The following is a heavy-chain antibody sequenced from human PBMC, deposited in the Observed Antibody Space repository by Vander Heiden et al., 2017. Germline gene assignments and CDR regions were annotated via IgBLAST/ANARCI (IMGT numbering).Heavy chain of an antibody. J-gene: IGHJ6*02. Sequence: QFQLWRLGPGVRKPGSSVKASSRPSGATFTGYAISWVRQAPGQGLEWMGGIIPILGIANYAQKFQGRVTITADKSTSTAYMELSSLRSEDTAVYYCATYNWNYYYYGMDVWGQGTTVTVSS. CDR1: GATFTGYA. D-gene: IGHD1-20*01. CDR2: IIPILGIA. V-gene: IGHV1-69*10. CDR3: ATYNWNYYYYGMDV.